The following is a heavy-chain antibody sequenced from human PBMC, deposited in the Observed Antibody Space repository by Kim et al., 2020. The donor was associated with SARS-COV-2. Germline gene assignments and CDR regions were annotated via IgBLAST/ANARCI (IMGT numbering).Heavy chain of an antibody. V-gene: IGHV4-39*01. CDR2: IYYSGST. D-gene: IGHD3-3*01. Sequence: SETLSLTCTVSGGSISSSSYYWGWIRQPPGKGLEWIGSIYYSGSTYYNPSLKSRVTISVDTSKNQFSLKLSSVTAADTAVYYCASSGFWSGYSYYYGMDVWGQGTTVTVSS. J-gene: IGHJ6*02. CDR3: ASSGFWSGYSYYYGMDV. CDR1: GGSISSSSYY.